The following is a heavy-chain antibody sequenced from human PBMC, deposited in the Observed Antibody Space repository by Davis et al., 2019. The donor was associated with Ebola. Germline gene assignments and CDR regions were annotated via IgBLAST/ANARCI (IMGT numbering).Heavy chain of an antibody. J-gene: IGHJ6*02. CDR3: VRIAAAGIRPYYYYYGMDV. V-gene: IGHV4-4*02. CDR1: GGSISSSNW. D-gene: IGHD6-13*01. CDR2: IYHSGST. Sequence: SETLSLTCAVSGGSISSSNWWSWVRQPPGKGLEWIGEIYHSGSTNYNPSLKSRVTISVDTSKNQFSLKLSSVTAADTAVYYCVRIAAAGIRPYYYYYGMDVWGQGTTVTVSS.